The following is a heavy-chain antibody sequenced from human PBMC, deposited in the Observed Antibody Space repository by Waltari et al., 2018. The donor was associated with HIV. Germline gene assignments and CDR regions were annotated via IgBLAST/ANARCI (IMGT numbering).Heavy chain of an antibody. CDR3: ARLQGPAQTYYYDSSGYLDY. CDR1: GGSISSSSYY. Sequence: QLQLQESGPGLVKPSETLSLTCTVSGGSISSSSYYWGWIRQPPGKGRGWIGSIYYSGRTYYNPSLKCLVTISVDTSKNQFSLKLSSVTAADTAVYYCARLQGPAQTYYYDSSGYLDYWGQGTLVTVSS. CDR2: IYYSGRT. V-gene: IGHV4-39*01. D-gene: IGHD3-22*01. J-gene: IGHJ4*02.